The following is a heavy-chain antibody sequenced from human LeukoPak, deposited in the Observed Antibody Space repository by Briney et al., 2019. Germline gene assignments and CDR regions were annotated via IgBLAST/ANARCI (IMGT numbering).Heavy chain of an antibody. J-gene: IGHJ4*02. V-gene: IGHV1-18*01. CDR1: DYTFSSDG. D-gene: IGHD2-8*01. Sequence: ASVKVSCKTSDYTFSSDGFTWVRQAPGKGLEWMGWINAYNGNKNYAPKFQGRVTLTTDTSTNTAYMDLTSLRSDDTAIYYCANRGQQLYDYWGQGTLVTVSS. CDR2: INAYNGNK. CDR3: ANRGQQLYDY.